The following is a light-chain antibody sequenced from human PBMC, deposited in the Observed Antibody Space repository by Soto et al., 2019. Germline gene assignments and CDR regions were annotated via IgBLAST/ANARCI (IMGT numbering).Light chain of an antibody. CDR2: AAS. J-gene: IGKJ3*01. V-gene: IGKV1-27*01. Sequence: DIQMTQSPSSLSASVGDRVTITCRASQGISNYLAWYQQKPGKVPKLLIYAASTLQSGVPSRFSGSGSGTDFTLTISTLQPQDVASCASQKHHSPPITFGPGTKVDIK. CDR3: QKHHSPPIT. CDR1: QGISNY.